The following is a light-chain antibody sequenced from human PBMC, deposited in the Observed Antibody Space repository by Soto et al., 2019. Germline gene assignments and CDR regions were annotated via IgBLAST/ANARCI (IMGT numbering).Light chain of an antibody. CDR3: QQRSNWPIT. J-gene: IGKJ5*01. CDR2: DAS. CDR1: QTVSSY. Sequence: EIVLTRVPATLSWSPVQRPTLSCRASQTVSSYLAWYQQKPGQAPRLLIYDASNRATGIPARFSGSGSGTDFTLTISSLEPEDFAVYYCQQRSNWPITFGQGTRLEI. V-gene: IGKV3-11*01.